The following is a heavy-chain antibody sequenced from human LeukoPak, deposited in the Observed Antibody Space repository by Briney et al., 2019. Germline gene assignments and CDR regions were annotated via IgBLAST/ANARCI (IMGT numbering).Heavy chain of an antibody. J-gene: IGHJ5*02. CDR3: ARDPRYYCDSSGSPPWFDP. CDR1: GYTFTSYG. D-gene: IGHD3-22*01. CDR2: ISAYNGNT. Sequence: ASVKVSCKASGYTFTSYGISWVRQAPGQGLEWMGWISAYNGNTNYAQKLQGRVTMTTDTSTSTAYMELRSLRSDDTAVYYCARDPRYYCDSSGSPPWFDPWGQGTLVTVSS. V-gene: IGHV1-18*01.